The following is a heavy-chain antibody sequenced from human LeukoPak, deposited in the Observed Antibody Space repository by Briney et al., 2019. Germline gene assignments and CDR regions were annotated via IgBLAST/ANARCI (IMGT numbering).Heavy chain of an antibody. Sequence: SETLSLTCTVSGGSISSYYWSWIRQPPGKGLEWIGYIYYSGSTNYNPSLKSRVTISVDTSKNQFSLKLSSVTAADTAVYYCARPKGYDSSGYYHVDAFDIWGQGTMVTVSS. V-gene: IGHV4-59*08. CDR1: GGSISSYY. CDR2: IYYSGST. CDR3: ARPKGYDSSGYYHVDAFDI. D-gene: IGHD3-22*01. J-gene: IGHJ3*02.